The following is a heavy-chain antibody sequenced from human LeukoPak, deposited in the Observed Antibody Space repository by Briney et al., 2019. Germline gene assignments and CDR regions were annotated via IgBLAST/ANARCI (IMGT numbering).Heavy chain of an antibody. D-gene: IGHD5-24*01. CDR2: VFFGGQT. CDR3: ARGAYADRTGYNLDS. CDR1: GDPVWSYY. J-gene: IGHJ4*02. V-gene: IGHV4-59*02. Sequence: SKTLSLTCSVSGDPVWSYYWTWVRQPPEKGLEWIGYVFFGGQTNYNPSVKSRVTISLDTSRSQFSLNLTSVTAADSAVYYCARGAYADRTGYNLDSWGQGTLVLVSS.